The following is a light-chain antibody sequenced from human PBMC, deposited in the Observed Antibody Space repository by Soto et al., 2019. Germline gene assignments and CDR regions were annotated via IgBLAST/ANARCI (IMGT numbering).Light chain of an antibody. CDR2: DAS. Sequence: DIQMTQSPSSLSASVGDRVTITCQASQNINNYLNGYQQKPGRAPKLLIYDASNLEAGVPSRFRGSGSGTDFPFTISRLQPEDIATYYCQQYENLPTFGQGTRLEIK. V-gene: IGKV1-33*01. CDR1: QNINNY. CDR3: QQYENLPT. J-gene: IGKJ5*01.